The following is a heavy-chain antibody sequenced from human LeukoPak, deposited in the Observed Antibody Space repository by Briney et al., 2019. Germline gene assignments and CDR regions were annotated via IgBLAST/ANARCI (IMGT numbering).Heavy chain of an antibody. CDR1: GFTFTSYA. CDR2: ISGSGDST. J-gene: IGHJ4*02. D-gene: IGHD2-2*01. CDR3: AKGHCSSISCYAGRPLDY. V-gene: IGHV3-23*01. Sequence: PGGSLRLSCAASGFTFTSYAMTWVRQAPGKGLEWVSAISGSGDSTYYADSVKGRFTISRDNSKNTLYLQMISLRAEDTAVYYCAKGHCSSISCYAGRPLDYCGQGTLVTVSS.